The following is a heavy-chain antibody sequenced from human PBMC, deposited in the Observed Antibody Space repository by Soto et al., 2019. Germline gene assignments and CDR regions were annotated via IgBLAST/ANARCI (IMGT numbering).Heavy chain of an antibody. CDR3: ARGNHRGLQLWYFDL. CDR2: IIPIFGTA. D-gene: IGHD5-12*01. CDR1: GGTFSSYT. Sequence: QVQLVQSGAEVKKPGSSVTVSCKASGGTFSSYTISWVRQAPGQGLEWMGGIIPIFGTANYAQKFQGRVTITGDKSTSTAYMELSSLRSEDTAVYYCARGNHRGLQLWYFDLWGRGTLVTVSS. V-gene: IGHV1-69*14. J-gene: IGHJ2*01.